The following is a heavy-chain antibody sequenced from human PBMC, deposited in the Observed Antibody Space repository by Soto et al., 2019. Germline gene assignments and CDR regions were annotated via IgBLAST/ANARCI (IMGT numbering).Heavy chain of an antibody. CDR1: GGSISSGDYK. J-gene: IGHJ4*02. CDR2: IYYSGYN. D-gene: IGHD4-17*01. V-gene: IGHV4-30-4*01. Sequence: QVQLQESGPGLVKPSQTLSLPCTVSGGSISSGDYKWGWIRQPPGKGLEWIGYIYYSGYNYNNPSLKSRLTMSVATSKNLVSLKLSSVTAADTALYYCARSDDYVPFEYWRQGTLVTVPS. CDR3: ARSDDYVPFEY.